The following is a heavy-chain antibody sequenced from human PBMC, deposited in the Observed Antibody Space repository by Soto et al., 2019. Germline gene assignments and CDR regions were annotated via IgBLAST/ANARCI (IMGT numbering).Heavy chain of an antibody. CDR3: ARGYSGPLFDY. V-gene: IGHV4-59*01. D-gene: IGHD3-10*01. J-gene: IGHJ4*02. CDR2: IYYSGST. CDR1: GGSIGSYY. Sequence: SETLSLTCTVSGGSIGSYYWSWIRQPPGKGLEWIGYIYYSGSTNYNPSLKSRVTISVDTSKNQFSLKLSSVTAADTAVYYCARGYSGPLFDYWGQGTMVTVYS.